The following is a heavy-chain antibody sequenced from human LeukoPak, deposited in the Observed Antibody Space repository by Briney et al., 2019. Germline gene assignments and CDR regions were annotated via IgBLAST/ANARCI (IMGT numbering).Heavy chain of an antibody. J-gene: IGHJ5*02. V-gene: IGHV4-4*07. D-gene: IGHD1-26*01. Sequence: SETLSLTCTVSGGSLSSYYWSWIRQPAGKGLEWIGRIYTSGSTNSNPSLKSRVTISVDTSKNHFSLRLSSVTAADTAVYYCVREAPWDRTLSWGQGTLVTVSS. CDR3: VREAPWDRTLS. CDR1: GGSLSSYY. CDR2: IYTSGST.